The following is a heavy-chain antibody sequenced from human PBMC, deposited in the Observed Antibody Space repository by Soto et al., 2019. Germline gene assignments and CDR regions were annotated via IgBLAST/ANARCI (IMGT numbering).Heavy chain of an antibody. V-gene: IGHV1-69*06. CDR3: ARDRIQLRLGKYFFNGMDV. J-gene: IGHJ6*02. Sequence: QVQLVQSGAEMRKPGSSLRVSCKASGGTFSDYAFSWVRQAPGQGLKWMGGIVPRFGSPNYAQKFGGRVTITADTSTSRVYMALSSLRFDDTAVYFCARDRIQLRLGKYFFNGMDVWGQGTTIIVSS. D-gene: IGHD3-16*01. CDR2: IVPRFGSP. CDR1: GGTFSDYA.